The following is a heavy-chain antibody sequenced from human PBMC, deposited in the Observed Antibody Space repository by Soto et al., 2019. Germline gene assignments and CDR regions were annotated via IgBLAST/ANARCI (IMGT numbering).Heavy chain of an antibody. CDR1: GFTFGRHA. Sequence: GGSLRLSCAASGFTFGRHAMSWVRQAPGKRLEWVSGVSGSGSSTYYADSVKGRFTISRDNSKNTLYLQMNSLRAEDTALYYCAKSSDDILTSVDSWGQGTLVTVSS. CDR2: VSGSGSST. CDR3: AKSSDDILTSVDS. D-gene: IGHD3-9*01. J-gene: IGHJ4*02. V-gene: IGHV3-23*01.